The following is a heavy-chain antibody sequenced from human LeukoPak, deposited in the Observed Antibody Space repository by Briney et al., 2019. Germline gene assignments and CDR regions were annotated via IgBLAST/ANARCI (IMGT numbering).Heavy chain of an antibody. CDR1: GGSISSSSYY. V-gene: IGHV4-39*01. CDR3: ARWPQSDFDY. J-gene: IGHJ4*02. Sequence: PSEPLSLTCTVSGGSISSSSYYWRWIRPPPEKGLEWFGSIYYSGSTYYNPSLKSRVTISVDTSKNQFSLKLSAVTAADTAVYYCARWPQSDFDYWGQGTLVTVSS. CDR2: IYYSGST. D-gene: IGHD3-3*01.